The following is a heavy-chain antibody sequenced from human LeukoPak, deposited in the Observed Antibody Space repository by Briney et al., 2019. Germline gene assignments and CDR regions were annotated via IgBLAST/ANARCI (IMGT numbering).Heavy chain of an antibody. V-gene: IGHV1-69*13. J-gene: IGHJ4*02. Sequence: VASVKVSCKASGGTFSSYAISWVRQAPGQGLEWMGGIIPIFGTANYAQKFQGRVTITADESTSTAYVELSSLRSEDTAVYYCASGIGPVWRGDYWGQGTLVTVSS. D-gene: IGHD1-14*01. CDR2: IIPIFGTA. CDR1: GGTFSSYA. CDR3: ASGIGPVWRGDY.